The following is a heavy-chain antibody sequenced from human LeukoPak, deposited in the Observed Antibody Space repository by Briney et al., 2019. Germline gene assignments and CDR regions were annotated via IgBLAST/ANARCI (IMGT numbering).Heavy chain of an antibody. D-gene: IGHD2-21*02. Sequence: GGSLRLSCAASGFTFSSHGMSWVRQAPGKGLEWVSTISGSGDNTYYADSVKGRFTISRDNSKNTLYLQMNSLRAEDTAVYYCAKSGGDVYYYDYMDVWGKGTTVTISS. J-gene: IGHJ6*03. CDR1: GFTFSSHG. V-gene: IGHV3-23*01. CDR3: AKSGGDVYYYDYMDV. CDR2: ISGSGDNT.